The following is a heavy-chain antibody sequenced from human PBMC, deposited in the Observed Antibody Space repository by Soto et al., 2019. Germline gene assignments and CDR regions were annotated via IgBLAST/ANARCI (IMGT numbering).Heavy chain of an antibody. D-gene: IGHD3-10*01. V-gene: IGHV3-23*01. J-gene: IGHJ4*02. CDR3: AKPPLLYYYGSGSYRTEYYFDY. Sequence: EVQLLESGGGLVQPGGSLRLSCAASGFTFSSYAMSWVRQAPGKGLEWVSAISGSGGSTYYADSVKGRFTISRDNSKNTLYLQMNSLRAEDTAVYYCAKPPLLYYYGSGSYRTEYYFDYWGQGTLVTVSS. CDR1: GFTFSSYA. CDR2: ISGSGGST.